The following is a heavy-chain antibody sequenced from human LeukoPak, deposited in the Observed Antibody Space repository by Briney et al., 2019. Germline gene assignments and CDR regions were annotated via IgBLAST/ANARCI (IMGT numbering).Heavy chain of an antibody. J-gene: IGHJ6*04. CDR1: GYTFTGYY. Sequence: ASVKVSCKASGYTFTGYYMHWVRQAPGQGLEWMGWINPNSGGTNYAQKFQGWVTMTRDTSISTAYMELSRLRSDDTAVYYCARDPLKGYPYGMDVWGKGTTVTVSS. CDR2: INPNSGGT. V-gene: IGHV1-2*04. CDR3: ARDPLKGYPYGMDV. D-gene: IGHD2-15*01.